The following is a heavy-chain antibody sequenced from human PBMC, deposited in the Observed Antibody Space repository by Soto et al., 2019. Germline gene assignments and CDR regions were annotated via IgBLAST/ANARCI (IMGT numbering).Heavy chain of an antibody. Sequence: QITLKESGPTLVKPTQTLTLTCTFSGFSLSTSAVGVGWIRQPPGKALEWLTAVYGDDDEPSSPSLRSRRTITQDTSQTPLALTTTNMDPVDTATYYCAHRPHDSAGLVDYRGQGTLVTVSP. V-gene: IGHV2-5*02. D-gene: IGHD1-1*01. CDR3: AHRPHDSAGLVDY. CDR1: GFSLSTSAVG. CDR2: VYGDDDE. J-gene: IGHJ4*02.